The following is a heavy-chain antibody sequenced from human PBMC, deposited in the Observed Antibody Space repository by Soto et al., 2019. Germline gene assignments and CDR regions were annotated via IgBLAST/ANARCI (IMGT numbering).Heavy chain of an antibody. CDR1: GFSLRTRGVG. Sequence: GSGPTLVNPTQTLTLTCTFSGFSLRTRGVGVAWIRQRPGEALEWLALIYWDDDKRYIPSLKNRLTLTKDTSKNQVVLAMTNMEPVDTATYYCAHRGYSSGWFDYWGQGILVTSPQ. CDR2: IYWDDDK. CDR3: AHRGYSSGWFDY. J-gene: IGHJ4*02. V-gene: IGHV2-5*02. D-gene: IGHD6-19*01.